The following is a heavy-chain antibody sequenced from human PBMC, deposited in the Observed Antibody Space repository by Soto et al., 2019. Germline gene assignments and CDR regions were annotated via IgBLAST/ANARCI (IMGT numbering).Heavy chain of an antibody. D-gene: IGHD6-13*01. CDR3: ARVGSIAAAGTPDY. V-gene: IGHV3-11*01. J-gene: IGHJ4*02. Sequence: GGSLRLSCAASGFTFSDYYMSWFRQAPGKGLEWVSYISGSGSTIHDADSVKGRFTISRDNAKNSLYLQMNGLRAEDTAVYYCARVGSIAAAGTPDYWGQGTLVTVSS. CDR2: ISGSGSTI. CDR1: GFTFSDYY.